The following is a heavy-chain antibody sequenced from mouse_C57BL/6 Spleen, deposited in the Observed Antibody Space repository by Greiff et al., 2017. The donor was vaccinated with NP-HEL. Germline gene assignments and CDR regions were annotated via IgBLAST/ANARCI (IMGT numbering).Heavy chain of an antibody. CDR3: ARNGYYYGSSPYWYFDV. Sequence: QVQLKESGPGLVQPSQSLSITCTVSGFSLTSYGVHWVRQSPGKGLEWLGVIWSGGSTDYNAAFISRLSISKDNSKSQVFFKMNSLQADDTAIYYCARNGYYYGSSPYWYFDVWGTGTTVTVSS. J-gene: IGHJ1*03. V-gene: IGHV2-2*01. CDR1: GFSLTSYG. CDR2: IWSGGST. D-gene: IGHD1-1*01.